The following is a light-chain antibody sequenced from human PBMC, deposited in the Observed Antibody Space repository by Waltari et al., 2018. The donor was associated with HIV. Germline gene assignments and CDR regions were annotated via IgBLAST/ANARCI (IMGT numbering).Light chain of an antibody. V-gene: IGLV6-57*02. J-gene: IGLJ3*02. CDR2: KDD. CDR3: QSFHGITAV. CDR1: SGRVASNY. Sequence: NFMLTQPHSVSASPGKTVTISCTGSSGRVASNYVQWYQQRPGSAPTTVIYKDDQRPSGVPDRFSGSINRSSNSASLTISGLKTEDEADYYCQSFHGITAVFGGGTKLTVL.